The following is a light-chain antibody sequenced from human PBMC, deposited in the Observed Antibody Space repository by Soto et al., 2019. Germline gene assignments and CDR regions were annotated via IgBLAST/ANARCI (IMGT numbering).Light chain of an antibody. V-gene: IGLV2-8*01. CDR3: SSFAGSNTGDV. CDR1: SGDVGGYNF. Sequence: QSVLTQPPSASGSPGQSVTISCTGTSGDVGGYNFVSWYQQHPGKAPRLMIYEVTKRPSGVPDRISGSKSGNTASLTVSGLQAEDEADYYCSSFAGSNTGDVFGTGTKLTVL. J-gene: IGLJ1*01. CDR2: EVT.